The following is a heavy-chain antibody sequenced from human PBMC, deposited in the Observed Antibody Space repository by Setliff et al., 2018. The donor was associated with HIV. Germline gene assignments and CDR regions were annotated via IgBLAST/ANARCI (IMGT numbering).Heavy chain of an antibody. CDR1: GFTFSSYG. Sequence: GGSLRLSCAASGFTFSSYGMNWVRQAPGEGLEWVALIWYDGSNEYYADSVKGRFTISRDNSKNTLYLQMNSLTDADTALYYCVKVPGSGIVRYFDYWGQGTLVTVSS. J-gene: IGHJ4*02. D-gene: IGHD3-22*01. CDR3: VKVPGSGIVRYFDY. CDR2: IWYDGSNE. V-gene: IGHV3-33*06.